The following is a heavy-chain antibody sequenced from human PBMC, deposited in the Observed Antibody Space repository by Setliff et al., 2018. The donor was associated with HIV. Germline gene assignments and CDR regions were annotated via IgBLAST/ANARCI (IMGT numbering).Heavy chain of an antibody. CDR1: GGSITNYAYY. V-gene: IGHV4-39*01. D-gene: IGHD2-21*01. Sequence: SETLSLTCTVSGGSITNYAYYWAWIRQSPGKGLEWIGNIFHTGFAHYNPSFRSRVTMSVDTSKNQFSLKVDDTAMYFCAASADGDCATTSCTNWFDPWGQGTLVTVSS. CDR3: GDCATTSCTNWFDP. J-gene: IGHJ5*02. CDR2: IFHTGFA.